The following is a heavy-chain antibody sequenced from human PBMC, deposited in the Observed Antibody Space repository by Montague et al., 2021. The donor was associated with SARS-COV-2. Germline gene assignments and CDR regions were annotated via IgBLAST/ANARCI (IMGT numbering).Heavy chain of an antibody. CDR3: ARGGSFCFDDVCYLPRSGFDA. CDR1: YGSFSGYY. D-gene: IGHD2-8*01. J-gene: IGHJ5*01. V-gene: IGHV4-34*01. Sequence: SETLSLTCTVYYGSFSGYYWCWIRQAPGKGLEWIGEINHSGTTNCNPSLTSRVTMSVDTSKNQFSLNLTSVSAADAAAYYCARGGSFCFDDVCYLPRSGFDAWGQGTLVTVSS. CDR2: INHSGTT.